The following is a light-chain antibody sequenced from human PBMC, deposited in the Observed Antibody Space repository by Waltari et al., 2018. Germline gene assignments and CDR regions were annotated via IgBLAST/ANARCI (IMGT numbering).Light chain of an antibody. Sequence: QVVLTQSPSASASRGASVKLTCTLSSGHSNYAIAWHQQQPGKGPRFLMKVHSVGTQFKGDGIPDRFTGSSSGSERYLTISSLQSDDEADYYCQTWGTGVHVVFGGGTKLTVL. CDR2: VHSVGTQ. CDR1: SGHSNYA. J-gene: IGLJ2*01. V-gene: IGLV4-69*01. CDR3: QTWGTGVHVV.